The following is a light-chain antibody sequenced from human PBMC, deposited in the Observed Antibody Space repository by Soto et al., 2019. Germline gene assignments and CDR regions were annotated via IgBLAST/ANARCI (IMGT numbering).Light chain of an antibody. V-gene: IGKV3-20*01. CDR1: ESVSSNY. J-gene: IGKJ1*01. CDR3: QQYRSSPGT. CDR2: GAS. Sequence: SPGTLSLSPGERATLSCRATESVSSNYSAWYHQKPGQAPSLLIYGASSRATGIPGRFRGSGFGTYFNLTISRLETEEFAVYFCQQYRSSPGTFGQGTKVDIK.